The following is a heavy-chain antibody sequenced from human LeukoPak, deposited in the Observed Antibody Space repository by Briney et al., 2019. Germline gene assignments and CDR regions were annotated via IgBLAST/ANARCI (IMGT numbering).Heavy chain of an antibody. CDR3: AKRNTMIRGGPSFDY. CDR1: GFSFSSYA. V-gene: IGHV3-23*03. CDR2: IFGAGKNTT. Sequence: PGGSLRLSCAASGFSFSSYAMNWVRQAPGKGLEWVSIIFGAGKNTTYYADSVKGRFTVSRDNSKNTLYLQMTNFRPENTAKYYCAKRNTMIRGGPSFDYWGQGILVAVSS. D-gene: IGHD3-10*01. J-gene: IGHJ4*02.